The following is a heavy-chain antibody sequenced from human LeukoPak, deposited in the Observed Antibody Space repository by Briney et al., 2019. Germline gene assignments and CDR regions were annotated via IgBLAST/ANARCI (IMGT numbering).Heavy chain of an antibody. CDR2: ISYDGSNK. CDR3: ARDQRLLRGMDV. J-gene: IGHJ6*02. D-gene: IGHD6-25*01. V-gene: IGHV3-30*04. Sequence: PGGSLRLSCAASGFTFSSYAMHWVRQAPGKGLEWVAVISYDGSNKYYADSVKGRFTISRDNSKNTLYLQMNRLRAEDPGVYFCARDQRLLRGMDVWGQGTPVTVSS. CDR1: GFTFSSYA.